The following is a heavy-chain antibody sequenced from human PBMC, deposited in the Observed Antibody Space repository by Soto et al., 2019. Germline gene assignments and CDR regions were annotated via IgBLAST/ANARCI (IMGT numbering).Heavy chain of an antibody. J-gene: IGHJ4*02. CDR2: IRSKANSYAT. D-gene: IGHD2-21*01. CDR1: GFTFSGSA. V-gene: IGHV3-73*01. CDR3: VSGLVS. Sequence: EVQLVESGGGLVQPGGSLKLSCAASGFTFSGSAMHWVRQASGKGLEWVGRIRSKANSYATAYAASVKGRSTISRDDSKNTAYLHMNSLKTANTAVYYCVSGLVSWGQGTLVTVSS.